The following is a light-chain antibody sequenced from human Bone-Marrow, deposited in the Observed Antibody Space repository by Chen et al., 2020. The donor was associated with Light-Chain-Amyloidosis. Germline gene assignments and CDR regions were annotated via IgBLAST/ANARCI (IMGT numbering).Light chain of an antibody. CDR1: QSVGRN. V-gene: IGKV3-15*01. CDR3: QQYDYWPPLT. J-gene: IGKJ4*01. CDR2: GAS. Sequence: VMTQSPATLSVSPGERVTLSCRASQSVGRNLAWYQQRPGQAPRLLIYGASTRATGIPARFSGGGSGTEFTLTISSLQSEDFAVYYCQQYDYWPPLTFGAGTKVEMK.